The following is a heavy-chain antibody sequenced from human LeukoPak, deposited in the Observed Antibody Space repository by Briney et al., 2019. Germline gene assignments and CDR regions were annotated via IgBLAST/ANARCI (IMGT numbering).Heavy chain of an antibody. CDR2: IKLDGSEK. V-gene: IGHV3-7*03. Sequence: GGSLRLSCVASGFTFGKYWMSWVRQAPGEGLEWVANIKLDGSEKNYVDSVKGRFTISRDNTKNSLYLQMNSLRVEDTAVFYCARDQYDTWSRRGNFDSWGQGTLVIVSS. CDR1: GFTFGKYW. D-gene: IGHD3-3*01. J-gene: IGHJ4*02. CDR3: ARDQYDTWSRRGNFDS.